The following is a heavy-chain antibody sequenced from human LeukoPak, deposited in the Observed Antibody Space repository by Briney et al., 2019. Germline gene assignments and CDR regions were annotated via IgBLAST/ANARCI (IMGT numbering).Heavy chain of an antibody. D-gene: IGHD3-3*02. CDR3: AKASWVLSADALL. J-gene: IGHJ4*02. CDR2: LRGDGDT. Sequence: GGSLRLSCAASGFTFSSYAMSWVRQAPARGLEWVSSLRGDGDTFYADSVKGRFTLSRDESRNTVYLQMNDLRVEDTAVYFCAKASWVLSADALLWGQGTLVTVSS. CDR1: GFTFSSYA. V-gene: IGHV3-23*01.